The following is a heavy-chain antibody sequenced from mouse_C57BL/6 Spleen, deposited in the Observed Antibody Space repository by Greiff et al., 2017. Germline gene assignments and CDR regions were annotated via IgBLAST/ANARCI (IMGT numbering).Heavy chain of an antibody. CDR3: TFYDYDGIAY. Sequence: EVQLQQSGAELVRPGASVKLSCTASGFNIKDDYMHWVKQRPEQGLEWIGWIDPENGDTEYASKFQGKATITADTSSTTAYLQLSSLTSEDTAVYYCTFYDYDGIAYWGQGTLVTVSA. J-gene: IGHJ3*01. V-gene: IGHV14-4*01. CDR1: GFNIKDDY. CDR2: IDPENGDT. D-gene: IGHD2-4*01.